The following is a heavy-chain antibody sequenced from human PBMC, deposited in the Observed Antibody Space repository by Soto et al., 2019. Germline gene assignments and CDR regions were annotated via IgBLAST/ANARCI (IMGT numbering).Heavy chain of an antibody. J-gene: IGHJ4*02. D-gene: IGHD5-12*01. CDR3: ARGQEGVVATH. CDR2: VKDGGHT. CDR1: GGSLSGEY. Sequence: HVQLQQWGAGLLKPSETLSLNCAFTGGSLSGEYWSWLRQPPGKGLEWIGEVKDGGHTNYSPSLSGRVTISSYTSNNQFSRRLNSVTAADTGVYSCARGQEGVVATHWDQGSMVTVSS. V-gene: IGHV4-34*01.